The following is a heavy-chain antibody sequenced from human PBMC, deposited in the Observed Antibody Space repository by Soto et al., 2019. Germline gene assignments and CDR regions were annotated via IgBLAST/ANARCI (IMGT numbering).Heavy chain of an antibody. D-gene: IGHD3-16*02. J-gene: IGHJ5*02. CDR2: IYYSGST. V-gene: IGHV4-31*03. Sequence: QVQLQESGPGLVKPSQTLSLTCTVSGGSISSGGYYWSWIRQHPGMGLEWIGYIYYSGSTYYNPSLKSRVTISVDTSKNQFSLKLSSVTAADTAVYYCARDTVITFGGVIVRNWFDPWGQGTLVTVSS. CDR1: GGSISSGGYY. CDR3: ARDTVITFGGVIVRNWFDP.